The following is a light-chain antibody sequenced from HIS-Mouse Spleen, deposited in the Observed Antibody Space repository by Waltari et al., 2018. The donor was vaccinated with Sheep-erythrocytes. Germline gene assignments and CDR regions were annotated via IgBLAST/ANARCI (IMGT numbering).Light chain of an antibody. J-gene: IGLJ3*02. Sequence: QSALTQPRSVSGSPGQSVTISCTGTSSHVGGYNYFFWYQQHPGKAPKLMIYDVSKRPSGVPDRFSGSKSGNTASLTISGLQAEDEADYYCCSYAGSYTWVFGGGTKLTVL. CDR1: SSHVGGYNY. CDR2: DVS. CDR3: CSYAGSYTWV. V-gene: IGLV2-11*01.